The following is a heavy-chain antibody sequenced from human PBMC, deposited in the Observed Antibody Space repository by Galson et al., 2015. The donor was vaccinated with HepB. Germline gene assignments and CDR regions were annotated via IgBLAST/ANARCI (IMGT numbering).Heavy chain of an antibody. Sequence: SLRLSCAASGFTVSSNYMSWVRQAPGKGLEWVSVIYSGGSTYYADSVKGRFTISRHNSKNTLYLQMNSLRAEDTAVYYCARERGGRNSSGWFGETDHAFDIWGQGTMVTVSS. J-gene: IGHJ3*02. CDR1: GFTVSSNY. CDR2: IYSGGST. CDR3: ARERGGRNSSGWFGETDHAFDI. V-gene: IGHV3-53*04. D-gene: IGHD6-19*01.